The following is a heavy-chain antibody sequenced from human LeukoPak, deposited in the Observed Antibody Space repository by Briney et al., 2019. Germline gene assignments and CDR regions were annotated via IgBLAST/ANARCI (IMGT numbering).Heavy chain of an antibody. CDR3: AGARRITIFAGAFDI. CDR2: MNPNSGNT. D-gene: IGHD3-3*01. J-gene: IGHJ3*02. Sequence: ASVNVCCNASGYTFTSYDINWVRQATGQGRGWRGGMNPNSGNTGYAQKFQGRVTMTRTTSISTAYMELSSLRSEDTAVYYCAGARRITIFAGAFDIWGQGTMVTVSS. V-gene: IGHV1-8*01. CDR1: GYTFTSYD.